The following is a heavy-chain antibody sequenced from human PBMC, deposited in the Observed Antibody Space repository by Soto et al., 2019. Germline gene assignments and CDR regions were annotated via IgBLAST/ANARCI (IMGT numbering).Heavy chain of an antibody. Sequence: SETLSLTCAVSGGSFSGSNWSWVRQPPGKGLEWIGEINHSGSTNYNPSLKSRVTISVDTSKNQFSLKLSSVTAADTAVYYCASGMGATTHFDYWGQGTLVTVAS. CDR1: GGSFSGSN. CDR3: ASGMGATTHFDY. V-gene: IGHV4-34*01. D-gene: IGHD1-26*01. CDR2: INHSGST. J-gene: IGHJ4*02.